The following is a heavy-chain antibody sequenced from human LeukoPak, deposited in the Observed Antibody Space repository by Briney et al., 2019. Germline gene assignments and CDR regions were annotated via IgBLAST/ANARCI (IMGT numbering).Heavy chain of an antibody. CDR2: IKQDGSEK. CDR3: ARVPIVGRSYYFDY. Sequence: GGSLRLSCAASGFTFSSYWMSWVRQAPGKGLEWVANIKQDGSEKYYVDSVKGRFTISRDNAKNSLYLQMNSLRAEDTAVYYCARVPIVGRSYYFDYWGQGTLVTVSS. D-gene: IGHD1-26*01. V-gene: IGHV3-7*01. J-gene: IGHJ4*02. CDR1: GFTFSSYW.